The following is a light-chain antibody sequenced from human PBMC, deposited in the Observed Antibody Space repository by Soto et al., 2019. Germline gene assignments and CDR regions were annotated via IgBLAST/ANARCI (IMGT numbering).Light chain of an antibody. CDR2: EDN. CDR1: SGSIASNY. V-gene: IGLV6-57*04. Sequence: FMLHQPHSVSESPGKTVTISCPRSSGSIASNYVQWYQQRPGSAPTTVIYEDNQRPSGVPDRFSGSIDSSSNSASLTISGLKTEDEADYYCQSYDSSNVVFGGGT. J-gene: IGLJ2*01. CDR3: QSYDSSNVV.